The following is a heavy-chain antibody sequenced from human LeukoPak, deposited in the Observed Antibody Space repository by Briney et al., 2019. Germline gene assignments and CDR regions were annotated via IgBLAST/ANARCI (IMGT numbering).Heavy chain of an antibody. D-gene: IGHD6-13*01. J-gene: IGHJ3*02. V-gene: IGHV3-33*01. CDR2: IWYDGSNK. Sequence: GRSLRLSCAASGFTFSSYGMHWVRQAPGKGLEWVAVIWYDGSNKYYADSVKGRFTISRDNSKNTPYLQMNSLRAEDTAVYYLATIAAREALDIGGQGTRATVSS. CDR1: GFTFSSYG. CDR3: ATIAAREALDI.